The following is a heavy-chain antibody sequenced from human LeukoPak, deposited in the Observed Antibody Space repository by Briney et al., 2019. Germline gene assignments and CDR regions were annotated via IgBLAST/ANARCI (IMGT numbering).Heavy chain of an antibody. CDR3: AGTGYSSSPIDY. CDR2: IYYSGST. Sequence: SETLSLTCNVSGGSISSYYWNWIRQPPGKGLEWIGYIYYSGSTNYNPSLKSRVTISVDTSKNQFSLKLSSVTAADTAVYYCAGTGYSSSPIDYWGQGTLVTVSS. D-gene: IGHD6-13*01. V-gene: IGHV4-59*08. CDR1: GGSISSYY. J-gene: IGHJ4*02.